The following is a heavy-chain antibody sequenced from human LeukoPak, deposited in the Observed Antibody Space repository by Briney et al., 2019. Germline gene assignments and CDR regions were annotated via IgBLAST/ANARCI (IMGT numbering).Heavy chain of an antibody. CDR2: ISTSSSYI. Sequence: GSLGLSLAASGFTFRGYRMNWVRQAPGQGLEGVSSISTSSSYIYYAVSVKGRFTISRDNAKNSLYLQMNSLRAEDTAVYYCARLGPGDAFDIWGQGTVVTVSS. CDR1: GFTFRGYR. CDR3: ARLGPGDAFDI. V-gene: IGHV3-21*01. J-gene: IGHJ3*02.